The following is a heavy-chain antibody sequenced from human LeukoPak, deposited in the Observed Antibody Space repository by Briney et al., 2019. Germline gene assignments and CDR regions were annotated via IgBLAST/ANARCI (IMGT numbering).Heavy chain of an antibody. CDR1: GFTFTNAW. CDR2: IKSKTDGGTT. D-gene: IGHD1-1*01. CDR3: AARYNWNDLAY. V-gene: IGHV3-15*01. J-gene: IGHJ4*01. Sequence: GGSLRLSCAASGFTFTNAWMSWVRQAPGKGLEWVGRIKSKTDGGTTDYAAPVKGRFTISRDDSKNTLYLQMNSLKIEDTAVYYCAARYNWNDLAYWGHGTLVSVSS.